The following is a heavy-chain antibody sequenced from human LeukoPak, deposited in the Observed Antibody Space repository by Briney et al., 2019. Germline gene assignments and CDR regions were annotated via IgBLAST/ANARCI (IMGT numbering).Heavy chain of an antibody. CDR3: ARVLGIAAAGHFDY. D-gene: IGHD6-13*01. CDR1: GFTFSSYW. J-gene: IGHJ4*02. CDR2: IKQDGSEE. Sequence: GGSLRLSCAASGFTFSSYWMSWVRQAPGKGLEWVANIKQDGSEEYYVDSVKGRFTISRDNAKNSLYLQMNSLRAEDTAVYYCARVLGIAAAGHFDYWGQGTLVTVSS. V-gene: IGHV3-7*01.